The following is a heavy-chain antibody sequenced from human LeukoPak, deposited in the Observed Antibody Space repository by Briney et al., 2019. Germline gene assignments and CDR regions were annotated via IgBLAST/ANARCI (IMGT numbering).Heavy chain of an antibody. J-gene: IGHJ5*02. CDR2: IRYDGSNK. V-gene: IGHV3-30*02. CDR3: AKDRGDYTNWFDP. D-gene: IGHD4-17*01. Sequence: GGSLRLSCAASGFTFSSYGMHWVRQAPGKGLEWVAFIRYDGSNKYYADSVKGRFTISRDNSKNTLYLQMNSPRAEDTAIYYCAKDRGDYTNWFDPWGQGALVTVSS. CDR1: GFTFSSYG.